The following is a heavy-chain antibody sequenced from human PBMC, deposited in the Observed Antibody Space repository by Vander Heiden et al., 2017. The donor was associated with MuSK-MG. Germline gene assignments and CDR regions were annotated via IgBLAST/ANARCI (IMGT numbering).Heavy chain of an antibody. CDR1: GYTFPGSY. J-gene: IGHJ5*02. CDR2: INPNSGGT. Sequence: QVQLVQSGAEVQKPGASVKVPCKASGYTFPGSYMHWVRQAPGQGLEWMGWINPNSGGTNYAQKFQGRVTMTRDTSISTAYMELSRLRSDDTAVYYCARDIITIFGVVIIGWFDPWGQGTLVTVSS. D-gene: IGHD3-3*01. V-gene: IGHV1-2*02. CDR3: ARDIITIFGVVIIGWFDP.